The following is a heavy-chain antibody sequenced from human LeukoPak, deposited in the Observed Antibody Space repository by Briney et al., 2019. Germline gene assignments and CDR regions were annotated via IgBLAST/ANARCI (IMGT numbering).Heavy chain of an antibody. CDR1: GDSVSTNSAS. CDR2: TYYSSKWYN. CDR3: ARALTRDRKYFDY. Sequence: SQTLSLTCAISGDSVSTNSASWNWIRQSPSRGLEWLGRTYYSSKWYNDYAVSVKSRITINPDTSKNQSSLELSSVTPEDTAVYYCARALTRDRKYFDYWGQGTLVTVSS. D-gene: IGHD1-14*01. V-gene: IGHV6-1*01. J-gene: IGHJ4*02.